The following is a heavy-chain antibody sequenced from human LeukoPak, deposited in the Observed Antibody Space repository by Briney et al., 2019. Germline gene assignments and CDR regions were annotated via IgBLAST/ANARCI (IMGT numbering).Heavy chain of an antibody. CDR3: ARGHRGVLYHFDI. V-gene: IGHV4-34*01. CDR2: INHSGSS. CDR1: GETFRDNF. D-gene: IGHD2-8*02. Sequence: SETLSLTCAVYGETFRDNFWNWIRQPPGKGLEWIGEINHSGSSNYNPSLKSRVTISVDTSKNQFSLTLKSVTAADTAVYFCARGHRGVLYHFDIWSRGGLATISS. J-gene: IGHJ4*02.